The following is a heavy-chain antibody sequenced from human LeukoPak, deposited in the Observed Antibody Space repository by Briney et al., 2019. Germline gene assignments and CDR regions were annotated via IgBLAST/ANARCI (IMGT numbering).Heavy chain of an antibody. CDR2: FDPEDGET. Sequence: ASVKVSCKVSGYTLTELSMHWVRQAPGKGLEWMGGFDPEDGETIYAQKFQGRVTMTEDTSTDTAYMELSSLRSEDTAVYYCATSVDTAMVTGWGYFDYWGQGTLVTVSS. V-gene: IGHV1-24*01. D-gene: IGHD5-18*01. J-gene: IGHJ4*02. CDR1: GYTLTELS. CDR3: ATSVDTAMVTGWGYFDY.